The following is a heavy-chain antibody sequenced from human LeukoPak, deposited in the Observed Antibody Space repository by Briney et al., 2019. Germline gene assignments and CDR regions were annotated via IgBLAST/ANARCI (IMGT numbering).Heavy chain of an antibody. CDR2: IYYSGST. CDR1: GGSISSGGYY. CDR3: AREQQLVGIDY. J-gene: IGHJ4*02. Sequence: PSETLSLTCTVSGGSISSGGYYWSWIRQPPGKGLEWIGYIYYSGSTNYNPSLKSRVTISVDTSKNQFSLKLSSVTAADTAVYYCAREQQLVGIDYWGQGTLVTVSS. V-gene: IGHV4-61*08. D-gene: IGHD6-6*01.